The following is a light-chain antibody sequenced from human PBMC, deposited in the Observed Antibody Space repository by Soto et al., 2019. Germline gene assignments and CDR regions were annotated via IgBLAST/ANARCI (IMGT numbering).Light chain of an antibody. CDR3: CSYAGSYTML. Sequence: QSVLTQPRSVSGSPGQSVTISCTGTSSDVGIYNYVSWYQQSPGKAPKLIIYDVTKRPSGVPDRFSGSKSGNTASLTISGLQAEDEADYYCCSYAGSYTMLFGGGIKVTVL. CDR1: SSDVGIYNY. V-gene: IGLV2-11*01. J-gene: IGLJ2*01. CDR2: DVT.